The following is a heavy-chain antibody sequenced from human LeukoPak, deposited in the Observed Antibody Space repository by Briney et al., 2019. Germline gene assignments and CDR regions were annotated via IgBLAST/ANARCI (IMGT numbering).Heavy chain of an antibody. J-gene: IGHJ3*02. CDR3: ARGVIVVVPPSDAFDI. CDR2: MNPNSGNT. Sequence: ASVKVSCKASGYTFTSYDINWVRQATGQGLEWMGWMNPNSGNTGYAQKFQGRVTMTRNTSISTAYMELSSLRSEDTAVYYCARGVIVVVPPSDAFDIWGQGTMVTVSS. CDR1: GYTFTSYD. V-gene: IGHV1-8*01. D-gene: IGHD2-2*01.